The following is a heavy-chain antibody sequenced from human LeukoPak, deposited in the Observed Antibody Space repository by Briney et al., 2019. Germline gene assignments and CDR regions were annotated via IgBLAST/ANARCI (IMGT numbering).Heavy chain of an antibody. CDR3: AKRSAESSGYFDY. CDR2: ITGSGAFT. J-gene: IGHJ4*02. Sequence: PGGSLRLSCAASGFTFIKYSMTWVRQAPGKGLERVSAITGSGAFTDYADSVKGRFTISRDNSKNTLYLQMNSLSAEDTAVYYCAKRSAESSGYFDYWGQGTLVTVSS. D-gene: IGHD6-19*01. V-gene: IGHV3-23*01. CDR1: GFTFIKYS.